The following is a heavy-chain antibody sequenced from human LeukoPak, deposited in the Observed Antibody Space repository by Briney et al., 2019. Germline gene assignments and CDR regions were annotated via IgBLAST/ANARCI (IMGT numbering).Heavy chain of an antibody. Sequence: GGSLRLSCAASGFTFSSYSMNWVRQAPGKGLEWVSAISGSGGSTYYADSVKGRFTISRDNSKNTLYLQMNSLRAEDTAVYYCAKGAVLRYFDWLSNWFDPWGQGTLVTVSS. V-gene: IGHV3-23*01. CDR1: GFTFSSYS. CDR3: AKGAVLRYFDWLSNWFDP. CDR2: ISGSGGST. J-gene: IGHJ5*02. D-gene: IGHD3-9*01.